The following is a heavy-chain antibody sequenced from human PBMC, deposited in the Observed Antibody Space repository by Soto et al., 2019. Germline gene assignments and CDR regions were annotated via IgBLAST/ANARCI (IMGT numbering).Heavy chain of an antibody. V-gene: IGHV3-21*01. CDR1: GFTFSSYS. D-gene: IGHD6-13*01. CDR3: ASGASSSWYSRYYYYGMDV. CDR2: ISSSSSYI. J-gene: IGHJ6*02. Sequence: EVQLVESGGGLVKPGGSLRLSCAASGFTFSSYSMNWVRQAPGKGLEWVSSISSSSSYIYYADSVKVRFTISRDNAKNSLYRQRTSLRAEDTAVYYCASGASSSWYSRYYYYGMDVWGQGTTVTVSS.